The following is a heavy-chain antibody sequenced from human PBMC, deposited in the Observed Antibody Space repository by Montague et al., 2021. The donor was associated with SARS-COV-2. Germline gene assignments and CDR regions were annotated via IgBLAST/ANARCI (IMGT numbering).Heavy chain of an antibody. Sequence: TLSLTCTVSGGSIRSDGFYWNWIRQPAGKGLEWIGRIDASGTXNYKPSLQSRVIISLDRSKNQFSLKLSSVIAADTAVYYCARSAFRYFDRPGMDVWGQGTTVTVSS. D-gene: IGHD3-9*01. J-gene: IGHJ6*02. CDR1: GGSIRSDGFY. CDR3: ARSAFRYFDRPGMDV. V-gene: IGHV4-61*02. CDR2: IDASGTX.